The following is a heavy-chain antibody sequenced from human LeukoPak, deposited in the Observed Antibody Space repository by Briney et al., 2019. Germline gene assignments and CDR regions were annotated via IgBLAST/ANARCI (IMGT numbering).Heavy chain of an antibody. D-gene: IGHD3-9*01. J-gene: IGHJ5*02. V-gene: IGHV3-23*01. Sequence: PGGSLRLSCVGSGFTFGNHAMSWVRQSPGKGLEWVSGLSGRGDSKYYSDAVNGRFSISRDNSRNTLFLQLNRLRPEDTAVYFCAKDRRETDIFTDGDCDSWGQGTLVTVSS. CDR3: AKDRRETDIFTDGDCDS. CDR2: LSGRGDSK. CDR1: GFTFGNHA.